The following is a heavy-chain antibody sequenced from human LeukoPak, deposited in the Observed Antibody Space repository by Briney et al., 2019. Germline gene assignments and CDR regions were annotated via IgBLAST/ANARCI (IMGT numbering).Heavy chain of an antibody. V-gene: IGHV4-34*01. CDR3: ASLPLGAFGEFLNFDN. J-gene: IGHJ4*02. D-gene: IGHD3-10*01. CDR1: GGSFSDYY. Sequence: SETLSLTCAVYGGSFSDYYWSWIRQPPGKGLEWIGEINHSGSTNYNPSLKSRVTISVDTSKNQFSLKVTSVTAADTAVYYCASLPLGAFGEFLNFDNWSQGILVTVSS. CDR2: INHSGST.